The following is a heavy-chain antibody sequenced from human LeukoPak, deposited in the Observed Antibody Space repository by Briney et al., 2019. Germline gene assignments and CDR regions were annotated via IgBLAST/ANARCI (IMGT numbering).Heavy chain of an antibody. CDR3: ASSLGIAAAGTLDAFDI. J-gene: IGHJ3*02. V-gene: IGHV5-51*01. CDR1: GYSFTSYW. D-gene: IGHD6-13*01. Sequence: GESLKISRKGSGYSFTSYWIGWVRQMPGKGLEWMGIIYPGDSDTRYSPSFQGQVTISADKSISTAYLQWSSLKASDTAMYYCASSLGIAAAGTLDAFDIWGQGTMVTVSS. CDR2: IYPGDSDT.